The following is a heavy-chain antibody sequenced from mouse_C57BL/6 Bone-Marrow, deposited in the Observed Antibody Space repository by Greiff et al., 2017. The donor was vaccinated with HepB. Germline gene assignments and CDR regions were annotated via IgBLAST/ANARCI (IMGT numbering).Heavy chain of an antibody. V-gene: IGHV14-4*01. CDR2: IDPENGDT. CDR1: GFNIKDDY. J-gene: IGHJ4*01. Sequence: VQLQQSGAELVRPGASVKLSCTASGFNIKDDYMHWVKQRPEQGLEWIGWIDPENGDTEYASKFQGKATITADTSSNTAYLQLSSLTSEDTAVYYCATSNYSNYEAMDYWGQGTSVTVSS. CDR3: ATSNYSNYEAMDY. D-gene: IGHD2-5*01.